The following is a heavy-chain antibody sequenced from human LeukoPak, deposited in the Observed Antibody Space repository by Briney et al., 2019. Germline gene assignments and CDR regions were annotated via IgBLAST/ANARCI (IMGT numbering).Heavy chain of an antibody. D-gene: IGHD2-2*01. CDR3: ASLVGYCSSTSCYASGPFDY. J-gene: IGHJ4*02. CDR1: GGSISSGGYS. V-gene: IGHV4-30-2*01. CDR2: IYHSGST. Sequence: SETLSLTCAVSGGSISSGGYSWSWIRQPPGKGREWIGYIYHSGSTYYNPSLKSRVTISVDRSKNQFSLKLSSVTAADTAVYYCASLVGYCSSTSCYASGPFDYWGQGTLVTVSS.